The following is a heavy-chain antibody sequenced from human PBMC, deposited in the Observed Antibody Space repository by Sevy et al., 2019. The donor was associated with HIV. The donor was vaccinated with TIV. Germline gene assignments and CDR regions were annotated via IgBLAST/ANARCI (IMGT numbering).Heavy chain of an antibody. CDR2: IKEDGSEK. CDR1: GLGFSSYW. V-gene: IGHV3-7*01. J-gene: IGHJ5*02. D-gene: IGHD4-17*01. Sequence: GSLRLSCIDSGLGFSSYWINWVRQAPGKGLEWVALIKEDGSEKEYVDSVKGRFTISRDTAKNSVDLQMNSLRAEDTAVDYCARDRVLRWYGLGGEWFDPWGQGTLVTVSS. CDR3: ARDRVLRWYGLGGEWFDP.